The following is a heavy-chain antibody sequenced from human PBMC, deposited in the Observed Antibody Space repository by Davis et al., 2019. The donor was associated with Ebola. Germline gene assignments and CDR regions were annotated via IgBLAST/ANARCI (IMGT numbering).Heavy chain of an antibody. CDR3: ASWSDSSSTEIFQH. D-gene: IGHD6-6*01. Sequence: GESLKISCAASGFIFSNSWMSWVRQAPGKGLEWVAHINQDGSAKYYVDSVKGRFTISRDNAKNSLDLQMNSLRADDTAVYYCASWSDSSSTEIFQHWGQGTLVTVSS. CDR2: INQDGSAK. J-gene: IGHJ1*01. CDR1: GFIFSNSW. V-gene: IGHV3-7*01.